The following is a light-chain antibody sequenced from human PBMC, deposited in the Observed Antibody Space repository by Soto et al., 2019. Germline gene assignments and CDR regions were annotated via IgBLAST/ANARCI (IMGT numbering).Light chain of an antibody. V-gene: IGKV1-39*01. CDR1: QSIVTY. CDR2: AVS. Sequence: DIQMTQSPSSLSASVGDRVTITCRASQSIVTYLNWYHQKPGKAPKLLIYAVSSLQGGVPSRFSGSGSGTDFTPTISNLQPEDSGTFYCQQSYSTPPWTFGQGTKVDIK. CDR3: QQSYSTPPWT. J-gene: IGKJ1*01.